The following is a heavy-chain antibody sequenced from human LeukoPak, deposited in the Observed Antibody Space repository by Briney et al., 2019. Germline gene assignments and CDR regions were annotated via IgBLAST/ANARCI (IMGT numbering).Heavy chain of an antibody. D-gene: IGHD4-17*01. V-gene: IGHV3-48*02. Sequence: GGSLRLSCAASGFTFSSYSMNWVRQAPGKGREGISYISSSGSTINYADSVKGRFTISRDSAKNALYLQMNSLRDEDTAVYYCARDRDSGDYTAAPGDYWGQGTLVTVSS. J-gene: IGHJ4*02. CDR2: ISSSGSTI. CDR3: ARDRDSGDYTAAPGDY. CDR1: GFTFSSYS.